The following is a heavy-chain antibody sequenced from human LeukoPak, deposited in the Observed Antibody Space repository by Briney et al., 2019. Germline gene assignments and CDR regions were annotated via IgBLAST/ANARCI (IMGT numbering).Heavy chain of an antibody. J-gene: IGHJ5*02. Sequence: PSQTLSLTCTVSGGSISSSSYYWGWIRQPAGKGLEWIGRIQSTGSTNYNPSLKSRVTISRDTSKNQFSLKVTSVTAADTAVYYCAKGAGPPWFDPWGQGTLVTVSS. V-gene: IGHV4-61*02. CDR3: AKGAGPPWFDP. CDR2: IQSTGST. CDR1: GGSISSSSYY. D-gene: IGHD6-19*01.